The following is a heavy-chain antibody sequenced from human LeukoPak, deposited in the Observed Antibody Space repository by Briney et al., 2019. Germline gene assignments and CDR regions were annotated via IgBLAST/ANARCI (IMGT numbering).Heavy chain of an antibody. D-gene: IGHD6-13*01. CDR2: SSGTGYNM. J-gene: IGHJ4*02. V-gene: IGHV1-18*01. CDR1: GYTFISYG. Sequence: ASVKVSCKASGYTFISYGITWVRQAPGQGLEWMAWSSGTGYNMEYAQKFQGRVTMTTDTSTSTAYLELRSLRSDDTAVYYCARTDKYSSSWEIDYWGQGTLVTVSS. CDR3: ARTDKYSSSWEIDY.